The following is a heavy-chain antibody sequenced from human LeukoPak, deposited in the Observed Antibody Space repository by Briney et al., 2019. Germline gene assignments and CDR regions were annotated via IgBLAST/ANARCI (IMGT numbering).Heavy chain of an antibody. J-gene: IGHJ6*02. Sequence: ASVKVSCKASGYTFTSYAVSWVRQAPGQGLEWMGWISAYSGDTNYAQNLQGRVSMTTDTSTSTVYMELRSLRSDDTAVYYCARDPLSSSWSTYYYGLDVWGQGTTVTVSS. CDR1: GYTFTSYA. CDR3: ARDPLSSSWSTYYYGLDV. D-gene: IGHD6-13*01. V-gene: IGHV1-18*01. CDR2: ISAYSGDT.